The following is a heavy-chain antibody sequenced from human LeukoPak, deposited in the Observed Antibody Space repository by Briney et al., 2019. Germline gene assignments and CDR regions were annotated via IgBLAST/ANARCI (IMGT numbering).Heavy chain of an antibody. CDR3: ASAYYDFWSGHNDAFDI. J-gene: IGHJ3*02. D-gene: IGHD3-3*01. CDR1: GFTFSSYW. Sequence: GGSPRLSCAASGFTFSSYWMHWVRQAPGKGLVWVSRINSDGSSTSYADSVKGQFTISRDNAKNTLYLQMNSLRAEDTAVYYCASAYYDFWSGHNDAFDIWGQGTMVTVSS. V-gene: IGHV3-74*01. CDR2: INSDGSST.